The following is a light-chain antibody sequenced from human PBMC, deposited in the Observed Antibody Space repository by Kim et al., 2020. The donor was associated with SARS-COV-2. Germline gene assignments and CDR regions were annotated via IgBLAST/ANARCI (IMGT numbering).Light chain of an antibody. V-gene: IGKV2-24*01. Sequence: EIVLTQTPLSSPVTLGQPASISCKSSQSLVHSDGNTHLTWLHQRPDQPPRLLIYKVSDRFSGVPDRFSGSGAETDFTLKISRVEPEDVGIYYCMQAIKSPHTFGQGTKLEI. CDR2: KVS. CDR3: MQAIKSPHT. CDR1: QSLVHSDGNTH. J-gene: IGKJ2*01.